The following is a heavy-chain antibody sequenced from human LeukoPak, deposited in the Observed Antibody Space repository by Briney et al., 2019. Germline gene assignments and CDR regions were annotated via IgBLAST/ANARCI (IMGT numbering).Heavy chain of an antibody. Sequence: SETLSLTCTVSGGTIRNYYWTWIRQPPGKGLEYIGYIHHSGATNYNPSLKSRVTISVDTSKNQFSLKLSSVTAADTAVYYCARKYGGSTSSWGQGTLVTVSS. J-gene: IGHJ4*02. CDR3: ARKYGGSTSS. CDR2: IHHSGAT. CDR1: GGTIRNYY. V-gene: IGHV4-4*08. D-gene: IGHD6-25*01.